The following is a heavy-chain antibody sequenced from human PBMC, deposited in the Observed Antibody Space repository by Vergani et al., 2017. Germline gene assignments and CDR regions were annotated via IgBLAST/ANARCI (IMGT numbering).Heavy chain of an antibody. CDR3: TWLYGPTGHWYFDF. D-gene: IGHD3-10*01. Sequence: QVTLKESGPALVKPTQTLTLTCTVSGIPLSTSGMRVSWIRQPPGKAPEWLARIDWDDEKYYSPSLKTRLTISKDTSKNQVFLTMTKMDPVDTAMYYCTWLYGPTGHWYFDFWGRGTLVAVSS. CDR2: IDWDDEK. CDR1: GIPLSTSGMR. V-gene: IGHV2-70*04. J-gene: IGHJ2*01.